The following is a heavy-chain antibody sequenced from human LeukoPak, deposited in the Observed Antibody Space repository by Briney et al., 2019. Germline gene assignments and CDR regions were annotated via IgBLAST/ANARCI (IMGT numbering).Heavy chain of an antibody. D-gene: IGHD1-26*01. Sequence: SETLSLTCAVSGYSISSGYYWGWIRQPPGKGLEWIGSIYHSGSTYCNPSLKSRVTISVDTSKNQFSLKLSSVTAADTAVYYCARHIVGATAFDIWGQGTMVTVSS. V-gene: IGHV4-38-2*01. J-gene: IGHJ3*02. CDR3: ARHIVGATAFDI. CDR2: IYHSGST. CDR1: GYSISSGYY.